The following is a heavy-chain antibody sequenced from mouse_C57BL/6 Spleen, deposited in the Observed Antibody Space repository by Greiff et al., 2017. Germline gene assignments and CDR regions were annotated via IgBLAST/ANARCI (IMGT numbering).Heavy chain of an antibody. D-gene: IGHD2-1*01. J-gene: IGHJ4*01. CDR2: IDPETGGT. V-gene: IGHV1-15*01. CDR1: GYTFTDYE. Sequence: QVQLQQSGAELVRPGASVTLSCKASGYTFTDYEMHWVKQTPVHGLEWIGAIDPETGGTAYNQKFKGKAILTADKSSSTSYMELRSLTSEDSAVYYCSYGNFFYAMDYCGQGTSVTVSS. CDR3: SYGNFFYAMDY.